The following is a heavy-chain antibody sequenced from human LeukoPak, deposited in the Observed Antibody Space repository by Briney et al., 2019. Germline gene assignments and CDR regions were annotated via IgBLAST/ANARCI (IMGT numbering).Heavy chain of an antibody. J-gene: IGHJ4*02. V-gene: IGHV3-23*01. CDR2: ISGSGGNT. D-gene: IGHD2-15*01. CDR1: GFTFSRNG. Sequence: GGSLRLSCAASGFTFSRNGMTWVRQAPGKGLEWVSAISGSGGNTYYADSVKGRFTMSRDNSKNTVYLQMNSLRVDDTALYYCARRDIVVVVSASDYWGQGTLVTVSS. CDR3: ARRDIVVVVSASDY.